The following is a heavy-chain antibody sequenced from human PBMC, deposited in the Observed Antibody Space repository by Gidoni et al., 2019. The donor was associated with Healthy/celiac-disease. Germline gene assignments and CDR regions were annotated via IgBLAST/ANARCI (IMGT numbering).Heavy chain of an antibody. CDR2: INHRGST. D-gene: IGHD3-22*01. J-gene: IGHJ4*02. CDR3: ARSTGALYDSSGYWGY. V-gene: IGHV4-34*01. CDR1: GGSFSGYY. Sequence: QVQLQQWGAGLLKPSETLSLTCAVYGGSFSGYYWSWIRQPPGKGLEWTGEINHRGSTNYNPSLKSRVTISVDTSKNQFSLKLSSVTAADTAVYYCARSTGALYDSSGYWGYWGQGTLVTVSS.